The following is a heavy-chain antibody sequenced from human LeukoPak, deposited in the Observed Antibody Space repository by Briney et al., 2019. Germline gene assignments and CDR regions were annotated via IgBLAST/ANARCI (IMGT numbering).Heavy chain of an antibody. V-gene: IGHV1-69*13. CDR2: IIPIFGTA. Sequence: ASVKVSCKASGGTFSSYAISWVRQAPGHGLEWMGGIIPIFGTANYAQKFQGRVTITADESTSTAYMELSSLRSEDTAVYYCARGTSGPMIVVAHFDYWGQGTLVTVSS. CDR3: ARGTSGPMIVVAHFDY. J-gene: IGHJ4*02. D-gene: IGHD3-22*01. CDR1: GGTFSSYA.